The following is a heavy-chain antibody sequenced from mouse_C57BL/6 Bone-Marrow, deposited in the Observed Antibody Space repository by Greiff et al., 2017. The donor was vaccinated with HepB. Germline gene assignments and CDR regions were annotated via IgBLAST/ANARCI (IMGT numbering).Heavy chain of an antibody. Sequence: VQLKQSGAELVRPGASVKLSCTASGFNIKDDYMHWVKQRPEQGLEWIGWIDPENGDTEYASKFQGKATITADTSSNTAYLQLSSLTSEDTAVCYCTPGGFFDYWGQGTTLTVSS. V-gene: IGHV14-4*01. CDR3: TPGGFFDY. J-gene: IGHJ2*01. CDR2: IDPENGDT. CDR1: GFNIKDDY.